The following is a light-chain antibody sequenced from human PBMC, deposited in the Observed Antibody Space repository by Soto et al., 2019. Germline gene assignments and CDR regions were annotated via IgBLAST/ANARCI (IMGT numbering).Light chain of an antibody. CDR3: TSYVGNDIWV. Sequence: QYALTQPPSASGSPGQSVTISCTGTSNNVGAYKYVTWYQQYPGKAPKLMIYEVTKRPSGVPDRFSGSKSGNTASLTVSGLQAEDEADYYCTSYVGNDIWVFGGGTKVTVL. CDR1: SNNVGAYKY. CDR2: EVT. V-gene: IGLV2-8*01. J-gene: IGLJ3*02.